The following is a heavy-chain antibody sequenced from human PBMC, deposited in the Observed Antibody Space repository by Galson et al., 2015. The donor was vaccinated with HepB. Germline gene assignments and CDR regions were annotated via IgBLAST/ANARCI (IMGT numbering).Heavy chain of an antibody. CDR2: FDPEDGET. D-gene: IGHD4-11*01. CDR1: GYTLTELS. CDR3: AALSRHYSNSAKNWFDP. V-gene: IGHV1-24*01. Sequence: SVKVSCKVSGYTLTELSMHWVRQAPGKGLEWMGGFDPEDGETIYAQKFQGRVTMTEDTSTDTAYLELSSLRSEDTAVYYCAALSRHYSNSAKNWFDPWGQGTLVTVSS. J-gene: IGHJ5*02.